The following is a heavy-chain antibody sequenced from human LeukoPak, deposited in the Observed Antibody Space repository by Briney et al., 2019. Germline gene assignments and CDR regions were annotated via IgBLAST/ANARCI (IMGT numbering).Heavy chain of an antibody. CDR3: AREFSWYRGGFAP. CDR1: GGSFSGYY. D-gene: IGHD6-13*01. J-gene: IGHJ5*02. CDR2: INHRGST. Sequence: PSETLSLTCAVYGGSFSGYYWSWIRQPPGKGLEWIGEINHRGSTNYNPSLKSRVTISVDTSKSQFSLKLNSVTAADTAVYYCAREFSWYRGGFAPWGQGTLVTVSS. V-gene: IGHV4-34*01.